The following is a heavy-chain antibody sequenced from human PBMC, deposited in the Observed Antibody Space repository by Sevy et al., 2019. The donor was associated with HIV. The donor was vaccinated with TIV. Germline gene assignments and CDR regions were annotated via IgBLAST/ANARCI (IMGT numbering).Heavy chain of an antibody. Sequence: GGSLRLSCAASGFTFNSFAMGWVRQAPGKGLDWVGRIKSKTDGGTTDYAAPVKGRFTISRDDSKNTLYLQMNSLKTEDTAVYYCTTASGSYTPSRYYYGMDVWGQGTTVTVSS. CDR3: TTASGSYTPSRYYYGMDV. CDR2: IKSKTDGGTT. J-gene: IGHJ6*02. CDR1: GFTFNSFA. D-gene: IGHD1-26*01. V-gene: IGHV3-15*01.